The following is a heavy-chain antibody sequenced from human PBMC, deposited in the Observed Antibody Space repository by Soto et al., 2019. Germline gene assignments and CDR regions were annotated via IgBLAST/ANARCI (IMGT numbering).Heavy chain of an antibody. CDR2: IIPIFGTA. D-gene: IGHD3-22*01. V-gene: IGHV1-69*13. CDR3: ATGLSMIVVVKFDY. CDR1: GGTFSSYA. Sequence: SVKVSCKASGGTFSSYAISWVRQAPGQGLEWMGGIIPIFGTANYAQKFQVRVTITADESTSTAYMELSSLRSEDTAVYYCATGLSMIVVVKFDYWGQGTLVTVSS. J-gene: IGHJ4*02.